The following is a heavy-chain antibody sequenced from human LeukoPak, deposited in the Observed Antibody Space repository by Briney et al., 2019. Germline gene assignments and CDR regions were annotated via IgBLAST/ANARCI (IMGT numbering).Heavy chain of an antibody. D-gene: IGHD5-12*01. CDR3: ARVFGAYDSIDC. CDR1: GFSISGHW. J-gene: IGHJ4*02. V-gene: IGHV3-7*01. Sequence: PGGSLRLSCAASGFSISGHWMSWVRQAPGKGLEWVAHIKQDGSGGHYADSVKGRFTISRDNAQNSLYLQMNSLRAEETAVYYCARVFGAYDSIDCWGQGTLVTVS. CDR2: IKQDGSGG.